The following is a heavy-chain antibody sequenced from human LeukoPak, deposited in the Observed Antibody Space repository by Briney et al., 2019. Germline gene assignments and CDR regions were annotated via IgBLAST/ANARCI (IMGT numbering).Heavy chain of an antibody. D-gene: IGHD3-10*01. CDR1: GFTFSSYA. Sequence: GGSLRLACAASGFTFSSYAMSWVRQAPGKGLEWVSAISGSGGSTYYADSVKGRFTIPRDNSKNTLYLQMNSLRAEDTAVYYCANSAMVRLRFYYFDYWGQGTLVTVSS. V-gene: IGHV3-23*01. J-gene: IGHJ4*02. CDR3: ANSAMVRLRFYYFDY. CDR2: ISGSGGST.